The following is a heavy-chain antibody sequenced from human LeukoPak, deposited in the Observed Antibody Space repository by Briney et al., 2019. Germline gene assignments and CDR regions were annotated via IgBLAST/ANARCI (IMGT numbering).Heavy chain of an antibody. D-gene: IGHD3-22*01. CDR2: IYYSGST. Sequence: SETLSLTCTVSGGSISSSSYYWGWIRQPPGKGLEWIGSIYYSGSTYYNPSLKSRVTISVDTSKNQFSLKLSSVTAADTAVYYCARHTPAYYYDSSGGEHYFDYWGQGTLVTVSS. V-gene: IGHV4-39*01. J-gene: IGHJ4*02. CDR3: ARHTPAYYYDSSGGEHYFDY. CDR1: GGSISSSSYY.